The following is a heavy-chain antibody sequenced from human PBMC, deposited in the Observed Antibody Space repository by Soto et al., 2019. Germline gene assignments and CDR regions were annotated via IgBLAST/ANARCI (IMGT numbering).Heavy chain of an antibody. V-gene: IGHV1-69*13. Sequence: SVKVSCKASGGTFSSYAISWVRQAPGQGLEWMGGIIPIFGTAHYAQKFQGRVTITADESTGTAYMELSSLRSEDTAVYYCARVGGYSGYEPYYYYGMDVWGQGTTVTVSS. CDR1: GGTFSSYA. J-gene: IGHJ6*02. CDR2: IIPIFGTA. D-gene: IGHD5-12*01. CDR3: ARVGGYSGYEPYYYYGMDV.